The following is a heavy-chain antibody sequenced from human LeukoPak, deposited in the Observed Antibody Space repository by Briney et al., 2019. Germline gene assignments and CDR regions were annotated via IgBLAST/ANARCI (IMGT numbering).Heavy chain of an antibody. CDR3: ARDIVATDL. J-gene: IGHJ5*02. Sequence: GGSLRLSCAASGFTFSSYAMHWVRQAPGKGLEWVAVISYDGSNKYYADSVKGRFTISRDNSKNTLYLQMNSLRAEDTAVYYCARDIVATDLWGQGTLVTVSS. D-gene: IGHD5-12*01. V-gene: IGHV3-30-3*01. CDR2: ISYDGSNK. CDR1: GFTFSSYA.